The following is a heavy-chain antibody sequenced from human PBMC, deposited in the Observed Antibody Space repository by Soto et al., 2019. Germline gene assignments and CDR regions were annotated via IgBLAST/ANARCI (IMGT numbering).Heavy chain of an antibody. J-gene: IGHJ6*02. Sequence: QVQLQESGPGLVKPSETLSLTCTVSGGSISSYYWSWIRQPPGKGLEWIGYIYYSGSTNYNPSLKSRVTISVDTSKHQFSLKLSSVTAAHTAVYYCARALSFRVGVHHYYGMDVWGQGTTVTVSS. CDR3: ARALSFRVGVHHYYGMDV. V-gene: IGHV4-59*01. CDR1: GGSISSYY. D-gene: IGHD3-3*01. CDR2: IYYSGST.